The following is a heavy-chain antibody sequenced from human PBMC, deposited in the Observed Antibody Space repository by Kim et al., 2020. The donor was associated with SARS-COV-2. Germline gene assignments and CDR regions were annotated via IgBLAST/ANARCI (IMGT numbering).Heavy chain of an antibody. D-gene: IGHD6-19*01. CDR2: IWYDGSNK. Sequence: GGSLRLSCAASGFTFSSYGMHWVRQAPGKGLEWVAVIWYDGSNKYYADSVKGRFTISRDNSKNTLYLQMNSLRAEDTAVYYCARGAGSGWSHYGMDVWGQGTTVTVSS. CDR1: GFTFSSYG. V-gene: IGHV3-33*01. J-gene: IGHJ6*02. CDR3: ARGAGSGWSHYGMDV.